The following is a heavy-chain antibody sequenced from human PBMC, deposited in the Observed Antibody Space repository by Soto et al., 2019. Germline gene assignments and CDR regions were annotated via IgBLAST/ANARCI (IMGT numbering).Heavy chain of an antibody. CDR2: ISGSGGST. D-gene: IGHD6-19*01. Sequence: EVQLLESGGGLVQPGGSLRLSCAASGFTFSSYAMSWVRQAPGKWLEWVSAISGSGGSTYYADSVKGRFTISRDNSKNTLYLQMNSLRAEDTAVYYCATESSGWYGSAYYMDVWGKGTTVTVSS. CDR3: ATESSGWYGSAYYMDV. J-gene: IGHJ6*03. V-gene: IGHV3-23*01. CDR1: GFTFSSYA.